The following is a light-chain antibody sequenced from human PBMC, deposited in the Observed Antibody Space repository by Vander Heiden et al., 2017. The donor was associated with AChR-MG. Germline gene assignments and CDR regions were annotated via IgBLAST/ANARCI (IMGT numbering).Light chain of an antibody. V-gene: IGLV3-21*02. CDR1: HIGSKV. CDR2: HDL. CDR3: QVWDSSIKHVV. Sequence: SYVLTQAPSVSVAPGQPATVTCGGNHIGSKVVHWYQQKPGQAPVVVSNHDLDPLSGIPERFSGSNSGATATLTISRVEAGDEATYYCQVWDSSIKHVVFGRGTRLTVL. J-gene: IGLJ3*02.